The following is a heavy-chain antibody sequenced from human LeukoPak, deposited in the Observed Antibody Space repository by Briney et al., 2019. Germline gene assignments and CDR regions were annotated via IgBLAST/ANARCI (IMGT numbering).Heavy chain of an antibody. CDR3: ARDRSGSYPNWFDP. Sequence: GGSLRLSCAASGFTFSNYAMSWVRQAPGKGLEWVSVISGSRRTTDSADSVKGRFTLSRDNSKNTLYLQMNSLRAEDTALYYCARDRSGSYPNWFDPWGQGTLVTVSS. CDR1: GFTFSNYA. J-gene: IGHJ5*02. V-gene: IGHV3-23*01. CDR2: ISGSRRTT. D-gene: IGHD3-10*01.